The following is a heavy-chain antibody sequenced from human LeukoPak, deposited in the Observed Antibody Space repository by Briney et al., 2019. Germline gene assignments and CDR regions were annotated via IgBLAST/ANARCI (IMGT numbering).Heavy chain of an antibody. CDR1: GFRFSSYA. V-gene: IGHV3-23*01. J-gene: IGHJ4*02. CDR3: ANDYGLGTYSRY. CDR2: VSDSGDNT. Sequence: PGGSLRLPCAVSGFRFSSYAMSWVRQAPGKGLEWVAVVSDSGDNTHYVNSVKGRFTISRDNSKNTLYLLMNSLRGEDTAVYYCANDYGLGTYSRYWGQGTLVTVSS. D-gene: IGHD3-10*01.